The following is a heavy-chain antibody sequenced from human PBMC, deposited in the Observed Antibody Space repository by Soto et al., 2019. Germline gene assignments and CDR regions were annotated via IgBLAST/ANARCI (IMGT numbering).Heavy chain of an antibody. D-gene: IGHD6-13*01. CDR2: IGAAGDT. V-gene: IGHV3-13*01. J-gene: IGHJ4*02. CDR3: ASGGWGSSWYEGGSRIDY. CDR1: GFTFSSYD. Sequence: EVQLVESGGGLVQPGGSLRLSCAASGFTFSSYDMHWVRQVTGKGLAWVSAIGAAGDTYYPDSVKGRFTISRENAKNSLYLPMNSLRAEDTAVYYCASGGWGSSWYEGGSRIDYWGQGTPVTVSS.